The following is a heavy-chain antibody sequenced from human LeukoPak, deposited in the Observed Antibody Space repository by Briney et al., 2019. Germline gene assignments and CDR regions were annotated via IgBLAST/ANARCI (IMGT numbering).Heavy chain of an antibody. D-gene: IGHD1-1*01. CDR3: VRDDNWAFDQ. Sequence: GGSLRLSCAASGFTFRTYTFTWVRQAPGKGLEWISNIRSDGRGTSYADSVEGRFSISRDNGEDSIYLQLNSLRDDDTATYYCVRDDNWAFDQWGQGTLVTVSS. J-gene: IGHJ4*02. CDR2: IRSDGRGT. CDR1: GFTFRTYT. V-gene: IGHV3-48*02.